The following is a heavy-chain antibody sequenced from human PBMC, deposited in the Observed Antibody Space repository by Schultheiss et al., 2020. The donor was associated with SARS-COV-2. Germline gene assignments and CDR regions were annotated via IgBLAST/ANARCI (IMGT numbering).Heavy chain of an antibody. V-gene: IGHV3-21*01. J-gene: IGHJ5*02. CDR1: GFTFSSYS. CDR2: ISSSSSYI. D-gene: IGHD6-6*01. Sequence: GESLKISCAASGFTFSSYSMNWVRQAPGKGLEWVSSISSSSSYIYYADSVKGRFTISRDNAKNSLYLQMNSLRAEDTAVYYCARDQRRRIAAPVVWFDPWGQGTLVTVSS. CDR3: ARDQRRRIAAPVVWFDP.